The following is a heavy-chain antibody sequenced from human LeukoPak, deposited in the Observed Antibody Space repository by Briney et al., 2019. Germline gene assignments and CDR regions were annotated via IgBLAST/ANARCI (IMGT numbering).Heavy chain of an antibody. CDR3: ARRGSSAGSFDY. J-gene: IGHJ4*02. CDR1: GYSISSGYY. V-gene: IGHV4-38-2*01. CDR2: IYHSGST. D-gene: IGHD6-6*01. Sequence: PSETLFLTCAVSGYSISSGYYWGWIRQPPGKGLEWIGSIYHSGSTYYNPSLKSRVTISVDTSKNQFSLKLSSVTAADTAVYYCARRGSSAGSFDYWGQGTLITVSS.